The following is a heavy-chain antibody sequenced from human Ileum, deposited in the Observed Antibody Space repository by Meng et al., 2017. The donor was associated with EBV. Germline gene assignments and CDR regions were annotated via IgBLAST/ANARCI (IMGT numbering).Heavy chain of an antibody. J-gene: IGHJ4*02. Sequence: GPGRANPAGALSLLCAVSGGPLSSSQWWSWVRQPPGKGLEWIGEIFHSGSTNYNPSLKSRVTVSVDKSKNQFSLNLNSVTAADTALYYCADHIGNNYGHYDYWGQGTLVTVSS. D-gene: IGHD5-18*01. V-gene: IGHV4-4*02. CDR1: GGPLSSSQW. CDR3: ADHIGNNYGHYDY. CDR2: IFHSGST.